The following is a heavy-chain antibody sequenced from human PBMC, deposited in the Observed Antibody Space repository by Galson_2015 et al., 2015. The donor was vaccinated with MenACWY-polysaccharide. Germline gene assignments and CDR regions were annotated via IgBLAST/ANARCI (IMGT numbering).Heavy chain of an antibody. V-gene: IGHV1-8*01. CDR3: ARGRGSGNYFLMDH. CDR2: MNPNSGNI. J-gene: IGHJ4*02. D-gene: IGHD3-10*01. Sequence: SVKVSCKASGYTFTSYDINWVRQATGQGLEWMGWMNPNSGNIGNAQKFQGRFTMTRDTSISTAYMELSSLRSEDTAVYYCARGRGSGNYFLMDHWGQGTLVTVSS. CDR1: GYTFTSYD.